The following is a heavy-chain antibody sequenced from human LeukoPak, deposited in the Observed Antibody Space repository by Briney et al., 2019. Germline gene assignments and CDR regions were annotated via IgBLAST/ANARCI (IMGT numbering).Heavy chain of an antibody. J-gene: IGHJ4*02. CDR3: ARNIQVVRGVIKHFDY. Sequence: SQTLTLTCATSGDSVSSNSAAWNWIRQSPSRGLEWLGRTYYRSKWYNDYAVSVKSRITINPDTSKNQFSLQLNSVTPEDTAVYYCARNIQVVRGVIKHFDYWGQGTLVTVSS. CDR1: GDSVSSNSAA. V-gene: IGHV6-1*01. D-gene: IGHD3-10*01. CDR2: TYYRSKWYN.